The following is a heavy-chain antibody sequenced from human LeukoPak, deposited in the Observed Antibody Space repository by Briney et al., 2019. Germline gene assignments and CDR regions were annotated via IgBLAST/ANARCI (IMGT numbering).Heavy chain of an antibody. D-gene: IGHD3-9*01. CDR2: ISHTEGT. J-gene: IGHJ4*02. CDR3: ARIRCGHSGSVCYNH. V-gene: IGHV4-34*01. Sequence: SETLSLTCGVFGVSINDYYGSWIRQCPGKGLEWIGEISHTEGTRYNPSLESRVTMSVGTSENQLSLKLIFVTAADTAVYYCARIRCGHSGSVCYNHWGLGTLVTVSS. CDR1: GVSINDYY.